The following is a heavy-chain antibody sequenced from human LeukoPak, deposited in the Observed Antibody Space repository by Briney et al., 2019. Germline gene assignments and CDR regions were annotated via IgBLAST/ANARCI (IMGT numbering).Heavy chain of an antibody. J-gene: IGHJ4*02. Sequence: PGGSLRLSCAASGFTFDDYAMYWVRQAPGKGLEWVSGISWNSGSIGYADSVKGRFTISRDNAKNSLYLQMNSLRAEDTALYYCAKVGQTREWELVHFDYWGQGTLVTVSS. V-gene: IGHV3-9*01. CDR1: GFTFDDYA. CDR3: AKVGQTREWELVHFDY. CDR2: ISWNSGSI. D-gene: IGHD1-26*01.